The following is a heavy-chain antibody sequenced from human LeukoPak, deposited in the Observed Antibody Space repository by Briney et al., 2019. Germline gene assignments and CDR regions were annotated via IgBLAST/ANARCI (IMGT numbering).Heavy chain of an antibody. Sequence: ASVKVSCKASGYTFTSYYMHWVRQAPGQGLEWMGIINPSGGSTSYAQKFQERVTITRDMSTSTAYMELSSLRSEDTAVYYCAAGGNTRDDAFDIWGQGTMVTVSS. CDR3: AAGGNTRDDAFDI. V-gene: IGHV1-46*01. CDR1: GYTFTSYY. J-gene: IGHJ3*02. CDR2: INPSGGST. D-gene: IGHD4-23*01.